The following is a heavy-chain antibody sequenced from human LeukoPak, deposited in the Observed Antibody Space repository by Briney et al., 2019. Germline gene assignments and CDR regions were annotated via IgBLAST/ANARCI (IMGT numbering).Heavy chain of an antibody. D-gene: IGHD4/OR15-4a*01. CDR3: ARHFAARSGAARYLDY. CDR2: GYYSGST. Sequence: PSETLSLTCTVSGGSISGYYWGWIRQPPGKGLESIGYGYYSGSTDYNPSLKSRVTISVDTSNNQFSLKLSSVTAADTAIYYCARHFAARSGAARYLDYWGQGTLVTVSS. CDR1: GGSISGYY. J-gene: IGHJ4*02. V-gene: IGHV4-59*08.